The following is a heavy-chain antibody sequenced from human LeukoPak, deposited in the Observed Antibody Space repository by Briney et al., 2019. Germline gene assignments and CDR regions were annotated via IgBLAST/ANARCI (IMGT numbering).Heavy chain of an antibody. CDR1: GGSISSSSYY. V-gene: IGHV4-39*01. CDR2: IYYSGST. D-gene: IGHD5-18*01. CDR3: ARHEQLWVHYFDY. J-gene: IGHJ4*02. Sequence: PSETLSLTCTVSGGSISSSSYYWGWIRQPPGKGLEWIGSIYYSGSTYYNPSLKSRVTISVDTSKNQFSLKLSSVTAADTAVYYCARHEQLWVHYFDYWGQGTLVTVSS.